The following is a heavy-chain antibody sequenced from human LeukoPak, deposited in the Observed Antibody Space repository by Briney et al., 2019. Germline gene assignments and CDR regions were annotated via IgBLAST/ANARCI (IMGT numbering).Heavy chain of an antibody. CDR3: ARASSAFDI. J-gene: IGHJ3*02. Sequence: GGSLRLSCAASGFTFSGYTMNWVRQAPGKGLEWVSYISGSSTTIYYADSVRGRFTISRDNAKNSLYLQMNNLRDEDTAVYYCARASSAFDIWGQGTMVTVSS. CDR1: GFTFSGYT. CDR2: ISGSSTTI. V-gene: IGHV3-48*02.